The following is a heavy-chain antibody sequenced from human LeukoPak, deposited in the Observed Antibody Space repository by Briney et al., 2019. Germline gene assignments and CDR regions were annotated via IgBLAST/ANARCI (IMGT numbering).Heavy chain of an antibody. CDR3: ARTLDYYDNSGYDY. CDR1: GYTFADSY. Sequence: GASLKVCCKAAGYTFADSYINSVRQAPRPQLEWMGWINPNSCGTNYAQKFQGRVTMTRDTSISTAYMDLSRLSSDDTAVYYCARTLDYYDNSGYDYWGQGTLVTVSS. J-gene: IGHJ4*02. V-gene: IGHV1-2*02. CDR2: INPNSCGT. D-gene: IGHD3-22*01.